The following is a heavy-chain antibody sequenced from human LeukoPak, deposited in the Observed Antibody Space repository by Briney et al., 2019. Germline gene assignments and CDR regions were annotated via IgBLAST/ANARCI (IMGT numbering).Heavy chain of an antibody. V-gene: IGHV3-53*01. Sequence: PGGSLRLSCAASGLTVSSNYLSWVRQAPGKGLEWVSVLYSGGRTHYADSVKGRFTISRDNSKNTLYLQMNSLRAEDTAVYYCAKEALYSGSYPTLDYWGQGTLVTVSS. CDR3: AKEALYSGSYPTLDY. J-gene: IGHJ4*02. CDR1: GLTVSSNY. CDR2: LYSGGRT. D-gene: IGHD1-26*01.